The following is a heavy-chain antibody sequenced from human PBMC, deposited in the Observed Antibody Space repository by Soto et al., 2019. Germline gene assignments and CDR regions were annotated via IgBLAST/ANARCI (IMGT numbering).Heavy chain of an antibody. CDR2: IIPLFGSI. V-gene: IGHV1-69*12. Sequence: QVQLVQSGAEVKKPGSSVKVSCTASGDIFSGYSISWVRQAPGQGLEWMGGIIPLFGSINYAPKFQGRVTITADQSTNTGYMELSSLKSEDTAVYYCARDLGTGYDSGDYWGQGTLVTVSS. J-gene: IGHJ4*02. D-gene: IGHD5-12*01. CDR3: ARDLGTGYDSGDY. CDR1: GDIFSGYS.